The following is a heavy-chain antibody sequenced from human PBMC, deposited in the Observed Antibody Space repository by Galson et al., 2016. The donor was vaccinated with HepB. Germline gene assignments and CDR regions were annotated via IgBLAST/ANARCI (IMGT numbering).Heavy chain of an antibody. V-gene: IGHV3-48*04. CDR1: GFTLSSYS. CDR3: AREGTGSSSFIYYYYGMDV. CDR2: ITSRSTAI. Sequence: SLRLSCAASGFTLSSYSMNWVRQTPGKGLEWVSYITSRSTAIYYADSVKGRFTISGDNARNSLYLQMNSLRAEDTAVYYCAREGTGSSSFIYYYYGMDVWRQGTTVTVSS. J-gene: IGHJ6*02. D-gene: IGHD6-13*01.